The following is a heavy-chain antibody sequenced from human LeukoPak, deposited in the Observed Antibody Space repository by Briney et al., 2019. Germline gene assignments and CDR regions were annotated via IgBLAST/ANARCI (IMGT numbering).Heavy chain of an antibody. Sequence: PGGSLRLSCAASGFTFSSYAMSWVRQAPGKGLEWVSAASGSGGSTYYADSVKGRFTISRDNSKNTLYLQMNSLRAEDTAVYYCAKRPWYYYDSSGYYDYWGQGTLVTVSS. CDR1: GFTFSSYA. J-gene: IGHJ4*02. V-gene: IGHV3-23*01. CDR3: AKRPWYYYDSSGYYDY. D-gene: IGHD3-22*01. CDR2: ASGSGGST.